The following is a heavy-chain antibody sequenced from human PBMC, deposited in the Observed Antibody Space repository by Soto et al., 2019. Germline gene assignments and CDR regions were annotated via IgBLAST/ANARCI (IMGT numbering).Heavy chain of an antibody. Sequence: VASVKVSCKASGYTFTSYGISWVRQAPGQGLEWMGRISAYNGNTNYAQKLQGRVTMTTDTSTSTAYMELRSLRSDDTAVYYCARDRGYNWNYGWFDPWGQGTTVTVSS. V-gene: IGHV1-18*01. D-gene: IGHD1-7*01. CDR1: GYTFTSYG. J-gene: IGHJ5*01. CDR3: ARDRGYNWNYGWFDP. CDR2: ISAYNGNT.